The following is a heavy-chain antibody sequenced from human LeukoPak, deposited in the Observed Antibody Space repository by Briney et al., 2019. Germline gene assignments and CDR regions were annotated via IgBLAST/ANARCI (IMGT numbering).Heavy chain of an antibody. J-gene: IGHJ4*02. V-gene: IGHV3-30*04. CDR2: ISYDGSNK. CDR3: AREVGVDIVVVVASPAFDY. CDR1: GFTFSSYA. D-gene: IGHD2-15*01. Sequence: GGSLRLSCAPSGFTFSSYAMHWVRQAPGRGLEGGAFISYDGSNKYYADSEKRLFTISRDNSKNTLYLQMNSLRAEDTAVYYCAREVGVDIVVVVASPAFDYWGQGTLVTVSS.